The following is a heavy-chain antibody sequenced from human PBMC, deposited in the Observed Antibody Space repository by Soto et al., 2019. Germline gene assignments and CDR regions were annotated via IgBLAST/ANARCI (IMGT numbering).Heavy chain of an antibody. Sequence: QVQLVQSGAEVKKPGSSVKVSCKASGGTFSSYAISWVRQAPGQGLEWMGGIIPIFGTANYAQKFQGRVTFTADESTSTAYMELSSLRSEDTAVYYCARDLVAGPRRDWYFDLWGRGTLVTVSS. CDR2: IIPIFGTA. CDR1: GGTFSSYA. J-gene: IGHJ2*01. D-gene: IGHD6-19*01. V-gene: IGHV1-69*12. CDR3: ARDLVAGPRRDWYFDL.